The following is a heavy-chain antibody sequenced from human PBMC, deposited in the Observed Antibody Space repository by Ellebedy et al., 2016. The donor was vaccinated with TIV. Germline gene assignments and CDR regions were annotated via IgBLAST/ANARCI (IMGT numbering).Heavy chain of an antibody. V-gene: IGHV4-39*01. CDR3: ARLWARTYNWRLESTSWFDP. D-gene: IGHD1-20*01. CDR1: GGSIITDTYF. CDR2: IFYSGST. Sequence: MPSETLSLTCTVSGGSIITDTYFWGWIRQPPWKGLEWIGSIFYSGSTYYNPSLKSRVTISVDTSKSQFSLKLSSVTAADTAVYYCARLWARTYNWRLESTSWFDPWGQGTLVTVSS. J-gene: IGHJ5*02.